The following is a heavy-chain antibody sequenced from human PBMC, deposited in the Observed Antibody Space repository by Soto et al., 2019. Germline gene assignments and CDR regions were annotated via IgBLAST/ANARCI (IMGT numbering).Heavy chain of an antibody. D-gene: IGHD6-19*01. CDR3: ARSVEGHFDY. CDR1: GFTFRIYS. Sequence: EVQLVESGGGLVQPGGSLRLSCAASGFTFRIYSMNWVRQAPGKGLEWISYMTSDTKTIKYADSVKGRFTITRDNDKNSVYRQMTSLRDEDTAVYYCARSVEGHFDYWGQGTLVTVSS. J-gene: IGHJ4*02. V-gene: IGHV3-48*02. CDR2: MTSDTKTI.